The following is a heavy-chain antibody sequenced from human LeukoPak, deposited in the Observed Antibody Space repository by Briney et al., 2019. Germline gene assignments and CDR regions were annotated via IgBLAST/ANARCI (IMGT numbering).Heavy chain of an antibody. D-gene: IGHD5-18*01. Sequence: GGSLRLSCAASGFTFDDYAMHWVRQAPGKGLEWVSGISWNSGSIAYANSVKGRFTISRDNAKNSLYLQMNSLRAEDVALYYCATDSRSNGYHALDIWGQGTMVTVSS. V-gene: IGHV3-9*03. CDR3: ATDSRSNGYHALDI. CDR2: ISWNSGSI. CDR1: GFTFDDYA. J-gene: IGHJ3*02.